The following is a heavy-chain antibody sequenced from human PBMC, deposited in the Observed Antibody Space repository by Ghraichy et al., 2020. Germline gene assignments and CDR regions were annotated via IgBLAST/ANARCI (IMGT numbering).Heavy chain of an antibody. Sequence: GGSLRLSCAASGFTFSTLAMGWVRQAPGKGLDYVSTIGSDGGSTYYADSVKGRFTISRDNSKNTLYLQMNSLRADDTAVYYCAKGSAPSVYNPFDCWGQGMLVTVSS. CDR1: GFTFSTLA. CDR3: AKGSAPSVYNPFDC. J-gene: IGHJ4*02. V-gene: IGHV3-23*01. D-gene: IGHD5/OR15-5a*01. CDR2: IGSDGGST.